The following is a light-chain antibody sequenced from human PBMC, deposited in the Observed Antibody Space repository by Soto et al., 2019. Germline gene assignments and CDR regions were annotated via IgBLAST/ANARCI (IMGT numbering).Light chain of an antibody. CDR1: QSVGSN. CDR2: GAS. CDR3: QQYNNWPYT. Sequence: EIVMTQSPATLSVSPGERATLSCRASQSVGSNLAWYQQKPGQAPRLLIYGASTRATGIPARFSGSGSGTEFTLTISSLQSEDFAVYYWQQYNNWPYTFGQGTKLEIK. V-gene: IGKV3-15*01. J-gene: IGKJ2*01.